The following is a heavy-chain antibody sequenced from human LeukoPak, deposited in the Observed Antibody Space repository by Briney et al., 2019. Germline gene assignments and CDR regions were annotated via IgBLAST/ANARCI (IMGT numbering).Heavy chain of an antibody. Sequence: GGSLRLSCAASGFTFSSYSMNWVRQAPGKGLEWVSYISYSSSTIYYADSVKGRFTISRGNAKNSLYLQMNSLRAEDTAVHYCARGRGNYYYFDYWGQGTLVTVSS. CDR2: ISYSSSTI. D-gene: IGHD1-26*01. V-gene: IGHV3-48*01. CDR1: GFTFSSYS. CDR3: ARGRGNYYYFDY. J-gene: IGHJ4*02.